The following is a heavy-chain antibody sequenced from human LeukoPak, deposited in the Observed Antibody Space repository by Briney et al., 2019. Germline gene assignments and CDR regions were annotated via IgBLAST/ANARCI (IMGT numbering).Heavy chain of an antibody. CDR2: INGYGGDT. CDR3: ARGWVPSDITLK. Sequence: GGSLRLSCAASGFTFSTYWMHWVRQAPGKGLVWVARINGYGGDTNYADSVKGRFTISRDNARNTVYLQVNCLRAEDTAVYYCARGWVPSDITLKWGQGTMVTVSS. V-gene: IGHV3-74*01. D-gene: IGHD3-22*01. J-gene: IGHJ3*01. CDR1: GFTFSTYW.